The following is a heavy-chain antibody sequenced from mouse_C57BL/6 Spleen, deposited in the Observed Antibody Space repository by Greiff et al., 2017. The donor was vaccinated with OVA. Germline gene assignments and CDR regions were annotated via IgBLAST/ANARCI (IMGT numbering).Heavy chain of an antibody. J-gene: IGHJ2*01. CDR1: GFSLTSYG. CDR2: IWRGGST. D-gene: IGHD2-4*01. V-gene: IGHV2-5*01. CDR3: AKSDYDGGRPFFDY. Sequence: VQLQQSGPGLVQPSQSLSITCTVSGFSLTSYGVHWVRQSPGKGLEWLGVIWRGGSTDYNAAFMSRLSITKDNSKSQVFFKMNSLQADDTAIYYCAKSDYDGGRPFFDYWGQGTTLTVSS.